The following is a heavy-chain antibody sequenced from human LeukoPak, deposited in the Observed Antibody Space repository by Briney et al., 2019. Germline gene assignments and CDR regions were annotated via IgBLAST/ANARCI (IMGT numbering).Heavy chain of an antibody. Sequence: PGGSLRLSCAASGFTFSTYSMHWVRQAPGKGLEWVSYISGSSSTTYYADSVKGRFTISRDNAKNSLYVQMNSLRAEDTAVYYCARDRARTFDYWGQGTLVTVSS. CDR1: GFTFSTYS. D-gene: IGHD6-6*01. J-gene: IGHJ4*02. CDR3: ARDRARTFDY. V-gene: IGHV3-48*01. CDR2: ISGSSSTT.